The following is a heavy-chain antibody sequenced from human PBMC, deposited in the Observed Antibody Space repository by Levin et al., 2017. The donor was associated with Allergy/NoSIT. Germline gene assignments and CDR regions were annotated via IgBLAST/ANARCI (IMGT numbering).Heavy chain of an antibody. CDR2: ISYDGSNK. V-gene: IGHV3-30*18. CDR1: GFTFNSCA. CDR3: AKESIAAAYLDY. D-gene: IGHD6-13*01. Sequence: GGSLRLSCAASGFTFNSCAMHWVRQAPGKGLEWVAVISYDGSNKYYTDSVKGRFTISRDNSKNTLYLQMNSLRAEDTAVYYCAKESIAAAYLDYWGQGTLVTVSS. J-gene: IGHJ4*02.